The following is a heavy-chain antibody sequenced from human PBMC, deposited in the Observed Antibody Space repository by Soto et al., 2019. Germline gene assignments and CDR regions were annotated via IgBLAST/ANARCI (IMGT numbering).Heavy chain of an antibody. V-gene: IGHV3-20*04. Sequence: EVQFVESGGRVVRPGGSLRLSCAASGFNFDDYGMSWVRQAPGKGLEWVSGINWNSVNTGYVDSVKGRFTNSRDNAKSSLYLQMNRLRAEDTGLYYCARGIDAYNFFDTWGQGTLVTVSS. D-gene: IGHD1-1*01. CDR1: GFNFDDYG. CDR2: INWNSVNT. J-gene: IGHJ4*02. CDR3: ARGIDAYNFFDT.